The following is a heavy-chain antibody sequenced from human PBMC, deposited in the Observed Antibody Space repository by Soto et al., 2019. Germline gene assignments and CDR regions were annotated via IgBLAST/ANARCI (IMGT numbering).Heavy chain of an antibody. D-gene: IGHD3-22*01. CDR2: IYTSGST. CDR3: ARERAPYYYDSSGSNFDY. CDR1: GGSINSSSYY. J-gene: IGHJ4*02. V-gene: IGHV4-61*02. Sequence: PSETLSLTCSVSGGSINSSSYYWSWIRQPAGKGLEWIGRIYTSGSTNYNPSLKSRVTMSVDTSKNQFSLKLSSVTAADTAVYNCARERAPYYYDSSGSNFDYWGQGTLVTVSS.